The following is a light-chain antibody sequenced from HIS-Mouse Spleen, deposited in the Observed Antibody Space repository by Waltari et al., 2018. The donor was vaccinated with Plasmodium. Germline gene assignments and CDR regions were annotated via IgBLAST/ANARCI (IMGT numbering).Light chain of an antibody. CDR2: AAS. CDR1: QSISSY. CDR3: QQNYNTWT. J-gene: IGKJ1*01. V-gene: IGKV1-39*01. Sequence: DFQMTQSPSSLSASLGERVTITFRASQSISSYLNWYQQKPGKAPKLLIYAASSLQSGVPSRFSGSGSGTDFTLTISSLQPEDFATYYCQQNYNTWTFGQGTKVEIK.